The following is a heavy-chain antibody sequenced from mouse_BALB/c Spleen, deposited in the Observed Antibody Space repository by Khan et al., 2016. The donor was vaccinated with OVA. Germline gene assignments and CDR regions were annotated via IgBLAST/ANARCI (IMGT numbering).Heavy chain of an antibody. Sequence: EVQLQESGPGLVKSSQSLSLTCSVTGYSITSGYFWNWIRQFPGNNLEWMGYIRYDGDSNYNPSLKNRISITRDTYKNQFFLKLNSVTPEDTATYYCARGGSSGPAWFTYWGQGTLFTVSA. CDR3: ARGGSSGPAWFTY. CDR1: GYSITSGYF. V-gene: IGHV3-6*01. CDR2: IRYDGDS. J-gene: IGHJ3*01. D-gene: IGHD3-1*01.